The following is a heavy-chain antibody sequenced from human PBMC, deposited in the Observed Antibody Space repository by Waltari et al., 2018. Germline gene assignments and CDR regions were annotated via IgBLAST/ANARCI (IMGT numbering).Heavy chain of an antibody. CDR3: ATSGRGGIAAVKGAFDI. CDR2: IYYSGST. CDR1: GGSISSHY. J-gene: IGHJ3*02. D-gene: IGHD6-13*01. V-gene: IGHV4-59*11. Sequence: QVQLQESGPGLVKPSETLSLTCTVSGGSISSHYWSWIRQPPGKGLEWIGYIYYSGSTNYNPSLKSRVTISVDTSKNQFSLKLSSVTAADTAVYYCATSGRGGIAAVKGAFDIWGQGTMVTVSS.